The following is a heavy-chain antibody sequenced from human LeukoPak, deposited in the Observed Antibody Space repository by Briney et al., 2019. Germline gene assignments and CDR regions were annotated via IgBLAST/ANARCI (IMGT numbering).Heavy chain of an antibody. J-gene: IGHJ4*02. CDR1: GKSFSSYY. Sequence: SETLSLTCAVYGKSFSSYYWSWIRQPPGKGLEWIGEINHSGNTNYNPSLKSRVTISVDTSKYQFSLRLSSVTAADTAVYYCARVDGDGYNIPDYWGQGTLVTVSS. CDR3: ARVDGDGYNIPDY. D-gene: IGHD5-24*01. V-gene: IGHV4-34*01. CDR2: INHSGNT.